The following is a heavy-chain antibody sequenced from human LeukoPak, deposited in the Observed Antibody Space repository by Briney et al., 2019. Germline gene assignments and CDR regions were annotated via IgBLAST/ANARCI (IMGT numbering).Heavy chain of an antibody. V-gene: IGHV3-64*01. CDR2: ISSNGGST. CDR3: ARASSIAARGYFDY. Sequence: GGSLRLSCAASGFTFSSYAMHWVRQAPGKGLEYVSAISSNGGSTYYANSVKGRFTISRDNSKNTLYLQMGSLKAEDVAVYYCARASSIAARGYFDYWGQDNLVTVSS. J-gene: IGHJ4*02. D-gene: IGHD6-6*01. CDR1: GFTFSSYA.